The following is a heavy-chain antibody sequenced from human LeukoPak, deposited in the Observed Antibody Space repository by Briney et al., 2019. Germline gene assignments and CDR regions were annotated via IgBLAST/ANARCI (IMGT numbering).Heavy chain of an antibody. Sequence: ASVKVSCKASGYTFTSYGISWVRQAPGQGLEWMGWISAYNGNTNYAQKLQGRVTMTTDTSTSTAYMELRSLRSDDTAVYYCARATRYRQTIVVVVAALDYWGQGTLVTVSS. CDR2: ISAYNGNT. CDR1: GYTFTSYG. CDR3: ARATRYRQTIVVVVAALDY. V-gene: IGHV1-18*01. D-gene: IGHD2-15*01. J-gene: IGHJ4*02.